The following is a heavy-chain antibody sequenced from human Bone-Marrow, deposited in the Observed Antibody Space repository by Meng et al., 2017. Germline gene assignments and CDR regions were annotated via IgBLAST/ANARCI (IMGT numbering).Heavy chain of an antibody. CDR2: IYYSGST. CDR1: GGSISSGDYY. Sequence: QVQLQESGPGLVKPSQTLSLTCTVSGGSISSGDYYWSWIRQPPGRGLEWIGYIYYSGSTYYNPSLRSRVTISVDTSKNQFSLILTSVTAAVTAVYFCARVETATTNPYFDYWGQGTLVTVSS. J-gene: IGHJ4*02. D-gene: IGHD5-24*01. V-gene: IGHV4-30-4*01. CDR3: ARVETATTNPYFDY.